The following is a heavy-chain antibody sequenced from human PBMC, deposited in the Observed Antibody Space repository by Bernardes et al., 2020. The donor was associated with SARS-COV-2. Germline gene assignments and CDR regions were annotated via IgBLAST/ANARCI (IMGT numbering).Heavy chain of an antibody. V-gene: IGHV1-18*04. Sequence: ASVKVSCKASGDTFNGYGISWVRQAPGQGLEWMGWISVHTGQTDYALKFQGRVTMTTDTATRTAFMELRSLRSDDTAMYYCATMIRAIDYWGQGTLVTVSS. J-gene: IGHJ4*02. CDR2: ISVHTGQT. D-gene: IGHD3-10*01. CDR1: GDTFNGYG. CDR3: ATMIRAIDY.